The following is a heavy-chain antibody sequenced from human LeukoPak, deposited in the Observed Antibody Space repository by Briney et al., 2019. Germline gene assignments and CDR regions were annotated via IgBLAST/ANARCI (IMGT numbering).Heavy chain of an antibody. J-gene: IGHJ4*02. CDR3: GVGYSYGPAPMN. D-gene: IGHD5-18*01. V-gene: IGHV4-34*01. Sequence: SETLSLTCAVYGGSFSGYYWSWIRQPPGKGLEWIGEINHSGSTNYNPSLKSRVTISVDTSKNQFSLKLSSVTTADTAVYYCGVGYSYGPAPMNWGQGTLVTVSS. CDR1: GGSFSGYY. CDR2: INHSGST.